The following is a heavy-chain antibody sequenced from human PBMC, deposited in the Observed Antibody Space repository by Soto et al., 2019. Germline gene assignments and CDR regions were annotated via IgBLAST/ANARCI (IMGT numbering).Heavy chain of an antibody. J-gene: IGHJ4*02. V-gene: IGHV5-10-1*01. CDR1: GYSFTSYW. CDR3: ARLRPYYDSSGYYYYHFDY. Sequence: PGESLKISCKGSGYSFTSYWISWVRQMPGKGLEWMGRIDPSDSYTDYSPSFQGHVTISADESISTAYLQWSSLKASDTAMYYCARLRPYYDSSGYYYYHFDYWGQGTLVTVS. CDR2: IDPSDSYT. D-gene: IGHD3-22*01.